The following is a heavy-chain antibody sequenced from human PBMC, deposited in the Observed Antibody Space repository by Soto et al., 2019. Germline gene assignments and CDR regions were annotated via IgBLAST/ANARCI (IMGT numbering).Heavy chain of an antibody. CDR1: GFTFSDYY. CDR3: ASVGDIVVVPAAIPAFDI. D-gene: IGHD2-2*01. Sequence: GGSLRLSCAASGFTFSDYYMSWIRQAPGKGLEWVSYISSSGSTIYYADTVKGRFTISRDNAKNSLYLQMNRLRAEDTAVYYCASVGDIVVVPAAIPAFDIWGQGTMVTVSS. J-gene: IGHJ3*02. V-gene: IGHV3-11*01. CDR2: ISSSGSTI.